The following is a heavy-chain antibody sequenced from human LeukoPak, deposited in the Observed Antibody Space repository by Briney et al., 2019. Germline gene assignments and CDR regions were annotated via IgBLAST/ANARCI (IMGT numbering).Heavy chain of an antibody. Sequence: GASVRVSCKTSGYTFTDYYIHWMRQAPGQGLEWMGWINSNSGGISYAQKFQGRVTLTRDTPARTVFMELNGLTSDDTAVYYCARTSIAARRADFDYWGQGTVVTVSS. CDR2: INSNSGGI. CDR1: GYTFTDYY. V-gene: IGHV1-2*02. J-gene: IGHJ4*02. CDR3: ARTSIAARRADFDY. D-gene: IGHD6-6*01.